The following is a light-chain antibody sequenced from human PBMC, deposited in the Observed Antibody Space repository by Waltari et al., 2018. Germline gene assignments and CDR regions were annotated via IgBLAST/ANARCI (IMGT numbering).Light chain of an antibody. CDR1: SNDVGSSNF. J-gene: IGLJ3*02. Sequence: QSALTQPASVSGSPGQSATISCTGTSNDVGSSNFFSWYQQHPGKAPKLIIHDDTGRPSGVCDRFSGSKSANGASLTISGLQAEDEAHYYCCAYAGKVFGGGTRLTVL. CDR3: CAYAGKV. V-gene: IGLV2-23*01. CDR2: DDT.